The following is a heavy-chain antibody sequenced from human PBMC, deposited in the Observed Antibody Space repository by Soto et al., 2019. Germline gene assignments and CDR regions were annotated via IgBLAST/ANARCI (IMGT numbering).Heavy chain of an antibody. CDR2: ISGYSGHT. CDR3: ARLSLTWTGNYWDYPKNYLDY. Sequence: ASVKVSCKASGYNFGSYGVSWVRQAPGQGLEWMGWISGYSGHTSSVQKFRGRVTMSTDTSTNTVYMELRSLTSDDTAMYYCARLSLTWTGNYWDYPKNYLDYWGQGTLVTVSS. CDR1: GYNFGSYG. J-gene: IGHJ4*02. D-gene: IGHD4-17*01. V-gene: IGHV1-18*01.